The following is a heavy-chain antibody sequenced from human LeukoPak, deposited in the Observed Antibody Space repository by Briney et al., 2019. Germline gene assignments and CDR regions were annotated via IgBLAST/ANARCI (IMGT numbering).Heavy chain of an antibody. V-gene: IGHV4-59*12. Sequence: SSETLSLTCTVSGGSISTYYWSWIRQPPGKGLEWIGYIYHSGSTNYNPSLKSRVAISVDTSKNQFSLKLSSVTAADTAVYYCARDLGGYYYYYMDVWGKGTTVTVSS. CDR2: IYHSGST. CDR3: ARDLGGYYYYYMDV. J-gene: IGHJ6*03. CDR1: GGSISTYY.